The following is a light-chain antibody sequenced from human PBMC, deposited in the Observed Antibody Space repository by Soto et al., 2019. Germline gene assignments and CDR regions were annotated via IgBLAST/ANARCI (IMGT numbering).Light chain of an antibody. V-gene: IGKV2-28*01. Sequence: EIVMTQSPPSLTVTPGEPASISCRSSQRLLHSNGNTFLDWYVQKPGQSPQLLIYLGSNRVSGVPNRVSGSEAGTDFTLKISRVEAEDVGVYYCMQALQTPYTFGQGTKLEIK. J-gene: IGKJ2*01. CDR3: MQALQTPYT. CDR2: LGS. CDR1: QRLLHSNGNTF.